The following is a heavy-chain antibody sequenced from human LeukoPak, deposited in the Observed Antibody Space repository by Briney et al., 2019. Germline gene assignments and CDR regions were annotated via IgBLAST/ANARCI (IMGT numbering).Heavy chain of an antibody. CDR2: ISYDGSNK. D-gene: IGHD6-13*01. CDR3: AQGGAYSSNWRFHH. CDR1: GFTFSSYA. J-gene: IGHJ1*01. Sequence: PGRSLRLSCAASGFTFSSYAMHWVRQAPGEGLEWVAVISYDGSNKYYADSVKGRFTISRDNSKNTLYLQMNSLRAEDTAVYYCAQGGAYSSNWRFHHWGQGTLVTVSS. V-gene: IGHV3-30-3*02.